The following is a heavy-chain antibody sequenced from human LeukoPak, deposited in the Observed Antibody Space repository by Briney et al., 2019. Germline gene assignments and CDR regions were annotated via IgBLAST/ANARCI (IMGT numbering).Heavy chain of an antibody. Sequence: SQTLSLTCTVSGGSISSGGYYWSWIRQHPGKGLEWIGYIYYSGSTYYNPSLKSRVTISVDTSKNQFSLKLSSVTAADTAVYYCARGGGSNKLFDYWGQGTLVTVSS. D-gene: IGHD4-11*01. V-gene: IGHV4-31*03. CDR2: IYYSGST. CDR3: ARGGGSNKLFDY. J-gene: IGHJ4*02. CDR1: GGSISSGGYY.